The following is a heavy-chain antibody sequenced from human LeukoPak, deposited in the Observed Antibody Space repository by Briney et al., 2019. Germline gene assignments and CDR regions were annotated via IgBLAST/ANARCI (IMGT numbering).Heavy chain of an antibody. CDR2: IYHSGST. Sequence: SETPSLTCAVYGGSFSGYYWSWIRQPPGKGLEWIGEIYHSGSTNYNPSLKSRVTISVDTSKNQFSLKLSSVTAADTAVYYCARDAGAFDIWGQGTMVTVSS. CDR3: ARDAGAFDI. CDR1: GGSFSGYY. V-gene: IGHV4-34*01. J-gene: IGHJ3*02. D-gene: IGHD3-10*01.